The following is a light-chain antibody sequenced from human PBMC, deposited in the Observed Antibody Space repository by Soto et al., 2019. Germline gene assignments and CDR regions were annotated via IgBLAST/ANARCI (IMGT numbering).Light chain of an antibody. CDR2: GAS. CDR1: QSVSSN. J-gene: IGKJ1*01. V-gene: IGKV3-15*01. Sequence: IVLTQSQATLSVSPGERATLSCRASQSVSSNLAWYQQKPGQAPRLLIYGASTRATGIPARFSGSGSGTEFTLTISSLQPEDFAVYYCQQYNNWPPWTFGQGTKVDIK. CDR3: QQYNNWPPWT.